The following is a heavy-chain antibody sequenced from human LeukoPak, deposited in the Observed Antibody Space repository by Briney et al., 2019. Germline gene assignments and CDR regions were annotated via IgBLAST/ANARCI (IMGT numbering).Heavy chain of an antibody. Sequence: SETLSLTCSVSGASIGNSSYYWGWIRQPPGKGLEWIGTIYHSGATYYNPSLKSRVTISADRSENQFSLRLRSLTAADTAIHYCARASGYYDFWSGESMPLFDYWGQGTLVTVSS. J-gene: IGHJ4*02. CDR3: ARASGYYDFWSGESMPLFDY. D-gene: IGHD3-3*01. V-gene: IGHV4-39*07. CDR2: IYHSGAT. CDR1: GASIGNSSYY.